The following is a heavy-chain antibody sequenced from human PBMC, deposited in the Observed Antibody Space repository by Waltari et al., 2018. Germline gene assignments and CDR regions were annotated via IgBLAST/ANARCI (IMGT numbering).Heavy chain of an antibody. CDR1: GGSISSSSYY. J-gene: IGHJ4*02. CDR2: IYYSGST. Sequence: QLQLQESGPRLVKPSETLSLTCTVSGGSISSSSYYWGWIRQPPGKGLEWIGSIYYSGSTYYNPSLKSRVTISVDTSKNQFSLKLSSVTAADTAVYYCARYDSSGYYSYYFDYWGQGTLVTVSS. V-gene: IGHV4-39*01. CDR3: ARYDSSGYYSYYFDY. D-gene: IGHD3-22*01.